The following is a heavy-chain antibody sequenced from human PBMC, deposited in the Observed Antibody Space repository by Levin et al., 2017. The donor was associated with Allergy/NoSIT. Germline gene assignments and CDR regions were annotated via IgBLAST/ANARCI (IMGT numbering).Heavy chain of an antibody. CDR2: INHSGST. V-gene: IGHV4-34*01. CDR1: GGSFSGYY. Sequence: PSETLSLTCAVYGGSFSGYYWSWIRQPPGKGLEWIGEINHSGSTNYNPSLKSRVTISVDTSKNQFSLKLSSVTAADTAVYYCARENVFGLSDYWGQGTLVTVSS. J-gene: IGHJ4*02. CDR3: ARENVFGLSDY. D-gene: IGHD3-10*02.